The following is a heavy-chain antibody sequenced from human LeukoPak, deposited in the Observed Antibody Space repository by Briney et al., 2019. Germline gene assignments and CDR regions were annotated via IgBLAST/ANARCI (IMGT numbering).Heavy chain of an antibody. D-gene: IGHD2-15*01. CDR1: GFTFSSYW. Sequence: GGSLRLSCAASGFTFSSYWMSWVRQAPGKGLEWVANIKQDGSEKYYVDPVKGRFTISRDNAKNSLYLQMNSLRAEDTAVYYCARDRFSGGSCHHYWGQGTLVTVSS. CDR2: IKQDGSEK. J-gene: IGHJ4*02. V-gene: IGHV3-7*01. CDR3: ARDRFSGGSCHHY.